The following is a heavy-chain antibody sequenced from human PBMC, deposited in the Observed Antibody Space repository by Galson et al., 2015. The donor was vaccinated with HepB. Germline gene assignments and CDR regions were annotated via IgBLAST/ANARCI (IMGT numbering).Heavy chain of an antibody. CDR3: AKDGGYCSSTSCSKAEYFQH. J-gene: IGHJ1*01. D-gene: IGHD2-2*01. Sequence: SLRLSCAASGFTFDDYAMHWVRQAPGKGLEWVSGISWNSGSIGYADSAKGRFTISRDNAKNSLYLQMNSLRAEDTALYYCAKDGGYCSSTSCSKAEYFQHWGQGTLVTVSS. CDR1: GFTFDDYA. V-gene: IGHV3-9*01. CDR2: ISWNSGSI.